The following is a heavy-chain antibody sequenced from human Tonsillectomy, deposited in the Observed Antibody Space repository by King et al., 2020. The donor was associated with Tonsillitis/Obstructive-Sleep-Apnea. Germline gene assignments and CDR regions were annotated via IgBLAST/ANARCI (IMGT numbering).Heavy chain of an antibody. CDR1: GFSVSSNY. V-gene: IGHV3-66*01. D-gene: IGHD6-19*01. CDR3: ARGIAVADFYFDY. CDR2: IYSGRST. Sequence: VQLVESGGGLVQPGGSLRLSCAASGFSVSSNYMSWVRQAPGKGLEWVSVIYSGRSTYFADSVKGRFTISRDNSKNTLYLQMNSLRAEDMAVYYCARGIAVADFYFDYWGQGTLVTVSS. J-gene: IGHJ4*02.